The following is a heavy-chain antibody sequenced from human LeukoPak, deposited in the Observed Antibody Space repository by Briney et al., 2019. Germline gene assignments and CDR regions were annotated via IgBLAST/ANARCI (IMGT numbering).Heavy chain of an antibody. V-gene: IGHV3-48*01. CDR1: VFAISDYS. CDR2: ISSSSNKV. CDR3: ARNFYCGGDCAISYFDY. J-gene: IGHJ4*02. Sequence: GGSLRLSCAASVFAISDYSMNWVRQVPWKGLEWVSYISSSSNKVYYADSVKGRFTISRDNAKNSLFLQMNSLRADDTAVYYCARNFYCGGDCAISYFDYWGQGTLVTVSS. D-gene: IGHD2-21*02.